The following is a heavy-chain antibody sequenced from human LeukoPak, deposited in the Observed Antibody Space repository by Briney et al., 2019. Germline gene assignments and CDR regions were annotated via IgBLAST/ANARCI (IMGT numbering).Heavy chain of an antibody. Sequence: SQTLSLTCTVSGGSISSGDYYWSWIRQPPGKGLEWIGYIYYSGSTYYNPSLKSRVTISVDTSKNQFSLKLSSVTAADTAVYYCARVEYQLLYSFYFDYWGQGTLATVSS. V-gene: IGHV4-30-4*08. CDR2: IYYSGST. CDR1: GGSISSGDYY. J-gene: IGHJ4*02. CDR3: ARVEYQLLYSFYFDY. D-gene: IGHD2-2*02.